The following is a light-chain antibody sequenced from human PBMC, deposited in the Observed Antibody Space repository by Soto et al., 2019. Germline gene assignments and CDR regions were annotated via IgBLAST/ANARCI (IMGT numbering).Light chain of an antibody. CDR1: QSVSSSY. J-gene: IGKJ2*01. V-gene: IGKV3-20*01. CDR3: QQYGSSPMYX. Sequence: EIVLTQSPGTLSLSPGERATLSCRASQSVSSSYLAWYQQKPGQAPRLLIYGASSRATGIPDRFSGSGSGTDFTLTISRLEPEDFAVYYCQQYGSSPMYXFGQGTKLEIK. CDR2: GAS.